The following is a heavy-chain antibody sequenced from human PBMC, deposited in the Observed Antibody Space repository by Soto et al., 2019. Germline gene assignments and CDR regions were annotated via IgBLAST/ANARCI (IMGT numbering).Heavy chain of an antibody. CDR1: GYTFTSYG. J-gene: IGHJ6*02. D-gene: IGHD3-3*01. V-gene: IGHV1-58*01. CDR2: IVVGSGNT. Sequence: ASVKVSCKASGYTFTSYGFSWVRQAPGQRLEWIGWIVVGSGNTNYAQKFQERVTITRDMSTSTAYMELSSLRSEDTAVYYCADYDFWSGADYYYGMDVWGQGTTVTVSS. CDR3: ADYDFWSGADYYYGMDV.